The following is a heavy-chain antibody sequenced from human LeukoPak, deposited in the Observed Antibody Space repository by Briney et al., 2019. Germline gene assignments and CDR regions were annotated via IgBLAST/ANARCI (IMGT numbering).Heavy chain of an antibody. J-gene: IGHJ6*02. CDR2: IKDDGSEK. V-gene: IGHV3-7*02. D-gene: IGHD3-3*01. Sequence: GGSLRLSCAGSGFTFSSHWMNWIRQAPGKGLEWVASIKDDGSEKHFLDSVNGRFAISRDNAKNSLYLQMSSLRAEDTAVYYCARRGITISGVLVYHYSGLDVWGQGTTVTVSS. CDR3: ARRGITISGVLVYHYSGLDV. CDR1: GFTFSSHW.